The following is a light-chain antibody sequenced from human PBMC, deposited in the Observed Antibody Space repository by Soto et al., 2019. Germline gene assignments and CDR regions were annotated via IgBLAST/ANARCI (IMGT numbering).Light chain of an antibody. Sequence: QSVLTQPSSVSVAPAPAMIISCTETSRDVGSYNLVSWYQQHPGKAPKLIIYEGSKRPSGVSNRFSGSKSGNTASLTISGLQAEDEADYYCCSYAGSSTLVFGGGTKVTVL. CDR2: EGS. J-gene: IGLJ2*01. CDR3: CSYAGSSTLV. CDR1: SRDVGSYNL. V-gene: IGLV2-23*01.